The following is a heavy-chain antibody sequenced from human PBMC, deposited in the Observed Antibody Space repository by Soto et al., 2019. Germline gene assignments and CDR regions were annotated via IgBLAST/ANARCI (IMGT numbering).Heavy chain of an antibody. Sequence: SVKVSCKASGGTFSSYAISWVRQAPGQGLEWMGGIIPIFGTANYAQKFQGRVTITADKSTSTAYMELSSLRSEDTAVYYCERPAVGEASCYYYGMDVWGQGTTVTVSS. J-gene: IGHJ6*02. CDR3: ERPAVGEASCYYYGMDV. D-gene: IGHD2-2*01. CDR2: IIPIFGTA. CDR1: GGTFSSYA. V-gene: IGHV1-69*06.